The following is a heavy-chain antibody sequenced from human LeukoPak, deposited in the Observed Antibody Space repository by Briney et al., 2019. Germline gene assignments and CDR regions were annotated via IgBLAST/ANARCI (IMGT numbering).Heavy chain of an antibody. Sequence: GRSLRLSCAASGFTFSTYEMNWVRQAPGKGLEWVSYISSSCSTIYYEDSVKGRFTISRDNAKNSLYLQMNSLRAEDTAVYYCARGGYYDSSGYYYVGYFHHWGQGTLVTVSS. CDR3: ARGGYYDSSGYYYVGYFHH. CDR1: GFTFSTYE. J-gene: IGHJ1*01. CDR2: ISSSCSTI. V-gene: IGHV3-48*03. D-gene: IGHD3-22*01.